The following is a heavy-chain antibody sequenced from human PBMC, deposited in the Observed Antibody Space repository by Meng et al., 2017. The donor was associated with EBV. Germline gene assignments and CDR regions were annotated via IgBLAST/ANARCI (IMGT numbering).Heavy chain of an antibody. CDR1: GGPFRYYA. Sequence: QVQLVKSAAEVKKPGSSVTVSCKTSGGPFRYYAISWVRQAPGQGLEWLGGFLPRLGAPNYAQKFHGRVKITADESTSTHYMDLSSLRSEDTAIYYCASESGRGYTPNYWGQGTLVTVSS. CDR2: FLPRLGAP. D-gene: IGHD3-10*01. CDR3: ASESGRGYTPNY. J-gene: IGHJ4*02. V-gene: IGHV1-69*01.